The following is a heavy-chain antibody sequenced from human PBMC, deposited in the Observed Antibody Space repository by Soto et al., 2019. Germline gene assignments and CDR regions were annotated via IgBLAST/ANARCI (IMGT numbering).Heavy chain of an antibody. J-gene: IGHJ4*02. CDR1: GGSISSGDYY. V-gene: IGHV4-30-4*01. CDR2: IYYSGST. Sequence: PSETLSLTCTVSGGSISSGDYYWSWIRQPPGKGLEWIGYIYYSGSTYYNPSLKSRVTISVDTSKNQFSLKLSSVTAAGTAVYYCARGRNYGDFDYWGQGTLVTVSS. CDR3: ARGRNYGDFDY. D-gene: IGHD4-17*01.